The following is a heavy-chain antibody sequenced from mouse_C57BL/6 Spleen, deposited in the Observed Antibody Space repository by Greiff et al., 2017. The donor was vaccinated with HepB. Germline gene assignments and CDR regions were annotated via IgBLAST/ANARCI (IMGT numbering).Heavy chain of an antibody. J-gene: IGHJ4*01. CDR2: SWWDDDK. D-gene: IGHD2-1*01. Sequence: QVPLKVSGPGILQPSQTLSLSCAFSGFSLSPFDMGVGWIRQPSGKGLEWLAHSWWDDDKDYNTALKSRLTITKDTSNNQVFLKITNVDTADTATYYGARIDGGNYCAMDYWGQGTSVTVSS. CDR3: ARIDGGNYCAMDY. CDR1: GFSLSPFDMG. V-gene: IGHV8-8*01.